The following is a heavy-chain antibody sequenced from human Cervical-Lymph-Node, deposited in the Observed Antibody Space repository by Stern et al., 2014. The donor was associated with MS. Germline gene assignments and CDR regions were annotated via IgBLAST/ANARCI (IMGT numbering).Heavy chain of an antibody. CDR2: MNPNNANT. Sequence: MQLVESGSQVRKPGASVKVSCQASGYTFISYDIFWVRQATGQGLEWMGLMNPNNANTGHAQKFPGRVTMSSNISISTAYMELSSLRSDDTAVYYCVRGGFSYGYGLDAWGQGTAVIVSS. V-gene: IGHV1-8*01. J-gene: IGHJ6*02. CDR3: VRGGFSYGYGLDA. D-gene: IGHD5-18*01. CDR1: GYTFISYD.